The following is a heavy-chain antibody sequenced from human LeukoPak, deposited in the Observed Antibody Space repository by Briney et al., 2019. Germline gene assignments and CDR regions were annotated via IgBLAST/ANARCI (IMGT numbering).Heavy chain of an antibody. CDR1: GFTFSSYW. CDR2: IKSDGST. Sequence: PGGSLRLSCAASGFTFSSYWMHWVRQTPGKGLMWVSRIKSDGSTIYADSVKGRFTISRDNAKNMVYLQMNSLRAEDTAMYYCARAITYFYGSVTYDWFDPWAREPWSLSPQ. V-gene: IGHV3-74*01. D-gene: IGHD3-10*01. CDR3: ARAITYFYGSVTYDWFDP. J-gene: IGHJ5*02.